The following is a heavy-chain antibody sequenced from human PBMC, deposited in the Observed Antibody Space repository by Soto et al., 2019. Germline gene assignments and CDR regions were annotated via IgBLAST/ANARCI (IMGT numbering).Heavy chain of an antibody. J-gene: IGHJ4*02. Sequence: PGGSLRLSCAASGLTFSSYAMSGVHQAPGKGLEWVSAISGSGGSTYYADSVKGRFTISRDNSKNTLYLQMNSLRAEDTAVYYCAKDRIAAAGNWGQGTLVTVSS. CDR1: GLTFSSYA. CDR3: AKDRIAAAGN. CDR2: ISGSGGST. V-gene: IGHV3-23*01. D-gene: IGHD6-13*01.